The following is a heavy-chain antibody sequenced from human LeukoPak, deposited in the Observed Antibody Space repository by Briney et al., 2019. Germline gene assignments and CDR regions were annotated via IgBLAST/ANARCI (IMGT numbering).Heavy chain of an antibody. CDR1: GYTFSHYY. D-gene: IGHD3-22*01. CDR2: IDPDSGGT. CDR3: AREYYDSSGRKHAFEN. Sequence: ASVKVSCKTSGYTFSHYYLHWVRQAPGQGLEWMGSIDPDSGGTNYAQKFQGRVTMTRDTSISTAYMELSRLRSDDTAVYYCAREYYDSSGRKHAFENWGQGTMVTVSS. V-gene: IGHV1-2*02. J-gene: IGHJ3*02.